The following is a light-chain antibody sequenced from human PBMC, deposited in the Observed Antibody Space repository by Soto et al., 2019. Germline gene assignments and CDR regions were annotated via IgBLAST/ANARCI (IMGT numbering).Light chain of an antibody. V-gene: IGKV1-39*01. J-gene: IGKJ1*01. CDR3: QQSYSSSWT. CDR1: QSISNY. CDR2: GAS. Sequence: DIQMTQSPSSLSASVGDRVTITCRASQSISNYLNWYQHKPGKAPKVLIYGASNLQSGVPSRFSGSGSGTDFTLTISSLQREDFATYFCQQSYSSSWTFGPGTKADIK.